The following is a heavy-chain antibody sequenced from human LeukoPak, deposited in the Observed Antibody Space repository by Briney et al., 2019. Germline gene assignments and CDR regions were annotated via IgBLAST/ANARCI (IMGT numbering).Heavy chain of an antibody. Sequence: SQTLSLTCAISGDSVSRNIAAWKWIRQSPSRGLECLGRTYYKSKWYNNYPVSVKSRISINPDTSTNQFSLQLNSVTPEDTAVYFCARARDYGDISFDYWGQGTLVTVSS. CDR3: ARARDYGDISFDY. V-gene: IGHV6-1*01. J-gene: IGHJ4*02. CDR2: TYYKSKWYN. D-gene: IGHD4-17*01. CDR1: GDSVSRNIAA.